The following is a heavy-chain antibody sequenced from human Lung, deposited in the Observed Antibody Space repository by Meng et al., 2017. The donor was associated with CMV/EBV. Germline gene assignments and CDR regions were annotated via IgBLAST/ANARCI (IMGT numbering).Heavy chain of an antibody. D-gene: IGHD3-9*01. CDR3: ARELYYDILTGPRAFDV. CDR2: ISYGGGKE. CDR1: GFTFSSYS. V-gene: IGHV3-30-3*01. J-gene: IGHJ3*01. Sequence: SCAASGFTFSSYSVHWVRQAPGEGLEWVAFISYGGGKEYYADSVKGRFTISRDNSKNMLFLQMDSLRPDDTAVYYCARELYYDILTGPRAFDVWGQGTMVTVSS.